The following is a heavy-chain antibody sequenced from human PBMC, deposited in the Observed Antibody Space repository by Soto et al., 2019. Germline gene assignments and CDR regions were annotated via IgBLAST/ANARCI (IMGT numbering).Heavy chain of an antibody. Sequence: QVQLVESGGGLVKPGGSLRLSCAASGFTFSDYYMSWIRQAPGKGLEWVSYISSSGSTIYYADSVKGRFTISRDNAKNSLNLQMNSLRDEDTDVYYCARVGYCSGGSCYSGRSLGIYEDVWGQGTTVTVSS. J-gene: IGHJ6*02. CDR1: GFTFSDYY. CDR2: ISSSGSTI. D-gene: IGHD2-15*01. CDR3: ARVGYCSGGSCYSGRSLGIYEDV. V-gene: IGHV3-11*01.